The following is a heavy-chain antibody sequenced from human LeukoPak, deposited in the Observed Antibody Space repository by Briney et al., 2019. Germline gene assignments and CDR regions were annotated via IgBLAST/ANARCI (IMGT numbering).Heavy chain of an antibody. Sequence: SVKVSCKASGGTFSSYAISWVRQAPGQGLEWMGRIIPIFGTANYAQKFQGRVTITTDESTSTAYMELSSLRSEDTAVYYCARTGLQLWSDAFDVWGQGTMVTVSS. J-gene: IGHJ3*01. D-gene: IGHD5-18*01. CDR1: GGTFSSYA. V-gene: IGHV1-69*05. CDR2: IIPIFGTA. CDR3: ARTGLQLWSDAFDV.